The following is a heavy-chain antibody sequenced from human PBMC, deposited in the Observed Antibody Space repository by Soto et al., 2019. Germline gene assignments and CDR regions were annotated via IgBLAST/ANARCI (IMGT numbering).Heavy chain of an antibody. Sequence: ASVKVSCKASGGTFSSYAISWLRQAPGQGLEWMGGIIPIFGTANYAQKFQGRVTITADESTSTAYMELSSLRSEDTAVYYCARWLYYYDSSGYSDFDYWGQGTLVTVSS. J-gene: IGHJ4*02. V-gene: IGHV1-69*13. CDR3: ARWLYYYDSSGYSDFDY. D-gene: IGHD3-22*01. CDR2: IIPIFGTA. CDR1: GGTFSSYA.